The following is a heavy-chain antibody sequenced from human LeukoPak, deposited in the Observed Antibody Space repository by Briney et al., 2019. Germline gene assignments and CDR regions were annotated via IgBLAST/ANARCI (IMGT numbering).Heavy chain of an antibody. CDR2: IYYSGST. V-gene: IGHV4-59*01. J-gene: IGHJ6*03. D-gene: IGHD4-17*01. Sequence: PSETLSLTCTVSGGSISSYYWGWIRQPPGKGLEWIGYIYYSGSTNYNPSLKSRVTISVDTSKNQFSLKLSSVTAADTAVYYCARGNGDYVFSYYYYMDVWGKGTTVTISS. CDR3: ARGNGDYVFSYYYYMDV. CDR1: GGSISSYY.